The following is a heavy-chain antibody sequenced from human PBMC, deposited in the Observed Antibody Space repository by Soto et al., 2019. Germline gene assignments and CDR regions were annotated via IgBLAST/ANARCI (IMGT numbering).Heavy chain of an antibody. Sequence: SETLSLTCAVYGGSFSGYYWSWIRQPPGKGLEWIGEINHSGSTNYNPSLKSRVTISVDTSKNQFSLKLSSVTAADTAVYYCARVLTVFDWDPHQYYFDYWGQGTLVTVSS. D-gene: IGHD3-9*01. V-gene: IGHV4-34*01. CDR1: GGSFSGYY. CDR3: ARVLTVFDWDPHQYYFDY. J-gene: IGHJ4*02. CDR2: INHSGST.